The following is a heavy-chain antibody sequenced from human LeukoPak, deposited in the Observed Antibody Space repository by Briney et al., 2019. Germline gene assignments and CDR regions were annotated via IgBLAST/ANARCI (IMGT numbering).Heavy chain of an antibody. V-gene: IGHV3-23*01. D-gene: IGHD2-8*01. CDR2: ISGSGGST. J-gene: IGHJ4*02. CDR3: ATDPTWINDVCHGDFDY. Sequence: SGGSLRLSCAASGSIFSSYAMSWVRQAPGKGLEWVSTISGSGGSTYYADSVKGRFTISRDNSKNTVYLQINSLRAEDTAVYYCATDPTWINDVCHGDFDYWGQGTLVTVSS. CDR1: GSIFSSYA.